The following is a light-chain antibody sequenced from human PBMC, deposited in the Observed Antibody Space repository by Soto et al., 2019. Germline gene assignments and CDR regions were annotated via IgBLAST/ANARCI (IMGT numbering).Light chain of an antibody. J-gene: IGKJ3*01. V-gene: IGKV3-20*01. Sequence: EIVLTQSPGTLSLSPGERATLSCRASQSVSSSYLAWYQQKTGHAPRLLIYGASSRATGIPDSFSGSGSGTDFTVTISRLEPEDFAVYYCQQYGSSPTTFGPGTKVDIK. CDR1: QSVSSSY. CDR3: QQYGSSPTT. CDR2: GAS.